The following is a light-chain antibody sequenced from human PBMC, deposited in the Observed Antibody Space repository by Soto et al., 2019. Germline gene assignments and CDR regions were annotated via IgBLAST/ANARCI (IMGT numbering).Light chain of an antibody. J-gene: IGKJ4*01. CDR1: QNLLHSNGYNY. Sequence: EIVLTQSPLSLPVTPGAPASISCRSSQNLLHSNGYNYLNWYLQKPGQSPQLLIYLGSNRASGVHDRLSGSGSVTDFTLTINRVEAEAVGLYFCAQGLATPFTFGGGTKVEIK. V-gene: IGKV2-28*01. CDR2: LGS. CDR3: AQGLATPFT.